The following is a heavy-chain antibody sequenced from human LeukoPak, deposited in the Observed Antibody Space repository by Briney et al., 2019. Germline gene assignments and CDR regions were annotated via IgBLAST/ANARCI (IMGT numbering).Heavy chain of an antibody. D-gene: IGHD6-13*01. J-gene: IGHJ4*02. V-gene: IGHV4-30-4*08. CDR1: GGSISGGDYY. CDR3: ASGLVIAAAGFDY. CDR2: IYYSGST. Sequence: SQTLSLTCTVSGGSISGGDYYWSWIRQPPGKGLEWIGHIYYSGSTYYNPSLKSRVTISVDTSKNQFSLKLSSVTAADTAVYYCASGLVIAAAGFDYWGQGTLVTVSS.